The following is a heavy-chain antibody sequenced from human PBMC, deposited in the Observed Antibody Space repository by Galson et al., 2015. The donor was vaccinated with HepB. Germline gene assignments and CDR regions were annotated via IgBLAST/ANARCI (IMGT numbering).Heavy chain of an antibody. J-gene: IGHJ4*02. CDR1: GFTFSDYY. CDR3: AKTASGKQPLDY. D-gene: IGHD6-13*01. V-gene: IGHV3-23*01. Sequence: SLRLSCAASGFTFSDYYMSWIRQAPGKGLEWVSSVSTGGGATYYADSVKGRFTISRDNSKNTLYLQMSSLRAEDTAIYFCAKTASGKQPLDYWGQGTLVTVSS. CDR2: VSTGGGAT.